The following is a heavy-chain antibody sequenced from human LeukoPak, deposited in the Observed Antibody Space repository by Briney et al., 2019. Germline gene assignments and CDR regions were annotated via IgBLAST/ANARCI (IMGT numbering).Heavy chain of an antibody. V-gene: IGHV3-30-3*01. CDR2: ISYDGSNK. J-gene: IGHJ5*02. CDR1: GFTFSSYA. CDR3: ARLLVVAATTPGPFDP. D-gene: IGHD2-15*01. Sequence: GGSLRLSCAASGFTFSSYAMHWVRQAPGKGLEWVAVISYDGSNKYYADSVKGRFTISRDNSKNTLYLQMNSLRAEDTAVYYCARLLVVAATTPGPFDPWGQGTLVTVSS.